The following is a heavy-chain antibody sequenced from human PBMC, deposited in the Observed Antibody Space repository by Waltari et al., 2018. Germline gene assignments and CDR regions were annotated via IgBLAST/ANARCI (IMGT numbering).Heavy chain of an antibody. CDR2: VYPAGNT. V-gene: IGHV3-53*01. CDR3: TSPPTY. Sequence: EVQLLESGGGLIQPGGSLRLSCSVSGFNVGSNYMSWVRQAPGKGLEWVSVVYPAGNTYYADSVKGRFTISRDSSDNTFSLQMNNLKVEDTAVYYCTSPPTYWGQGTQV. J-gene: IGHJ4*02. CDR1: GFNVGSNY.